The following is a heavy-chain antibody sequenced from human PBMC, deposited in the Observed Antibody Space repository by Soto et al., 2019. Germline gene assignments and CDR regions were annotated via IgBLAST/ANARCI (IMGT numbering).Heavy chain of an antibody. J-gene: IGHJ4*02. D-gene: IGHD4-17*01. CDR2: ISYDGTNR. CDR3: ARESSSTVTTGGGGSAKDY. Sequence: QVHLVESGGGVVQPGRSLRLSCAANGLTFSNYAIQWVRQAPGKGLEWVAFISYDGTNRCYPDSVKGRFTISRDNSKNTLYLQMNSLKTEDTAVYYCARESSSTVTTGGGGSAKDYWGQGTLVTVSS. CDR1: GLTFSNYA. V-gene: IGHV3-30-3*01.